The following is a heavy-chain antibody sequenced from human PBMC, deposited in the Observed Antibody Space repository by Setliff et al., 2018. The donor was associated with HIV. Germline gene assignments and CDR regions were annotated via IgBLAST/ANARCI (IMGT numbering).Heavy chain of an antibody. J-gene: IGHJ3*01. CDR2: INHSGGT. D-gene: IGHD7-27*01. CDR3: ARGWGHDGFDF. V-gene: IGHV4-34*01. CDR1: GRSFSGYY. Sequence: SETLSLPCAVYGRSFSGYYWNWIRQSPGKGLEWIGEINHSGGTNYNPSLKSRVTMSIDTSKNQFSLNVSSVTAADTAVYYGARGWGHDGFDFWGQGTMVTVSS.